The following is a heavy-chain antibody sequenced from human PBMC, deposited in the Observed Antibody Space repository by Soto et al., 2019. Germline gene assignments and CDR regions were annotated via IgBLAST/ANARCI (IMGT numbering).Heavy chain of an antibody. J-gene: IGHJ6*02. V-gene: IGHV4-31*03. CDR1: GGSISSGGYY. D-gene: IGHD6-13*01. CDR3: ARFQYSSSWRYYYYYYGMDV. Sequence: SETLSLTCTVSGGSISSGGYYWSWIRQHPGKGLEWIGYIYYSGSTYYNPSLKSRVTISVDTSKNQFSLKLSSVTAADTAVYYCARFQYSSSWRYYYYYYGMDVWGQGTTVTVSS. CDR2: IYYSGST.